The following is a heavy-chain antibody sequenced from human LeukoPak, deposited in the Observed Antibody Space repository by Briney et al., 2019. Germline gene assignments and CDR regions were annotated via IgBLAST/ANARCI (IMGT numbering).Heavy chain of an antibody. J-gene: IGHJ6*03. Sequence: PGGSLRLSCAASGFTFSNYWMSWVRQAPGKGLEWVANINLDGSEKYYVDSVKGRFTISRDNAKNSLYLQMNSLRAEDTAVFYCARSHPYCTNGVCSPWYDYYMDVWGKGTTVTVSS. V-gene: IGHV3-7*01. D-gene: IGHD2-8*01. CDR2: INLDGSEK. CDR1: GFTFSNYW. CDR3: ARSHPYCTNGVCSPWYDYYMDV.